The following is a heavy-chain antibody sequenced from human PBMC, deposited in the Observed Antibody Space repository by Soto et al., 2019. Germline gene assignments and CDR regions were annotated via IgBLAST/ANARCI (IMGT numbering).Heavy chain of an antibody. CDR2: LPYFGNKE. J-gene: IGHJ4*02. D-gene: IGHD4-17*01. Sequence: VQLVESGGGVVRPGRSLRLSCAASGFTLSNYGMHWVRQAPGKGLEGVAVLPYFGNKEYYAEAVKGRFTISRDNSKNTLYLQMHSLTAEDTAVYYCAKEENYGDFEGDYFDSWGQGTLVTVSS. V-gene: IGHV3-30*18. CDR3: AKEENYGDFEGDYFDS. CDR1: GFTLSNYG.